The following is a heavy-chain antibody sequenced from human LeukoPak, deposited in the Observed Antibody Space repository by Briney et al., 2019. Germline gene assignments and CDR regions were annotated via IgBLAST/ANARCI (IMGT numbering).Heavy chain of an antibody. D-gene: IGHD4-17*01. CDR3: ARNQRDYLFDY. CDR2: INHSGST. CDR1: GGSFSGYY. V-gene: IGHV4-34*01. J-gene: IGHJ4*02. Sequence: SETLSLTCAVYGGSFSGYYWSWIRQPPGKGLEWIGEINHSGSTNYNPSLKSRVTISVDTSKNQFSLKLSSVTAADTAVYYCARNQRDYLFDYWGQGTLVTVSS.